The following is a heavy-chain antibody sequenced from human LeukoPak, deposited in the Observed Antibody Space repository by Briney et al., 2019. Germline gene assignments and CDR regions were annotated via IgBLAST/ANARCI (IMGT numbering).Heavy chain of an antibody. CDR1: VYTFTNYD. CDR3: ATYSSSSVRGVDP. D-gene: IGHD6-13*01. Sequence: ASVKVFCKASVYTFTNYDINWVRQATGQGLEWMGWMNPNSGNTGYAQKFQGRVTMTRDTSISTAYMELNSLRSEDTAVYYCATYSSSSVRGVDPWGQGTLVTVSS. CDR2: MNPNSGNT. V-gene: IGHV1-8*01. J-gene: IGHJ5*02.